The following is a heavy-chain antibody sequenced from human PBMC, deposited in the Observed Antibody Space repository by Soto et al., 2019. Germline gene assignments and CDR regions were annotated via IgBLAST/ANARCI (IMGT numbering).Heavy chain of an antibody. D-gene: IGHD2-2*01. CDR2: IYYSGST. V-gene: IGHV4-31*03. Sequence: PSETLSLTCTVSGGSISSGGYCWSWIRQHPGKGLEWIGYIYYSGSTYYNPSLKSRVTISVDTSKNQFSLKLSSVTAADTAVYYCARELPTYCSSTSCQHRDYWGQGTLVTVSS. CDR1: GGSISSGGYC. CDR3: ARELPTYCSSTSCQHRDY. J-gene: IGHJ4*02.